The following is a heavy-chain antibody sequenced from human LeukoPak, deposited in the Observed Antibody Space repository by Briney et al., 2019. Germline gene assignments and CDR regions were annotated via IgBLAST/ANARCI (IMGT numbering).Heavy chain of an antibody. D-gene: IGHD3-16*01. CDR1: GYTLTGYN. Sequence: ASVKVSCKASGYTLTGYNVHWVRQAPGQGLEWMGRINLNSGDTDFAQNFQDRVTLTRATSVTTAFMELSSLRFDDTALYYCASPFQSASDTFDIWGQGTMVTVSS. CDR2: INLNSGDT. J-gene: IGHJ3*02. V-gene: IGHV1-2*06. CDR3: ASPFQSASDTFDI.